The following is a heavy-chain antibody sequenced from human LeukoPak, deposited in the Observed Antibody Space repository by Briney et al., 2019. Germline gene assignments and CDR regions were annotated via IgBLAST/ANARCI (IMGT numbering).Heavy chain of an antibody. D-gene: IGHD3-22*01. V-gene: IGHV1-69*13. CDR2: IIPIFGTA. J-gene: IGHJ4*02. CDR1: GYSFTSYY. Sequence: ASVKVSCKASGYSFTSYYMHWVRQAPGQGLEWMGGIIPIFGTANYAQKFQGRVTITADESTSTAYMELSSLRSEDTAVYYCARHGTPRYYYDSSGYFNYFDYWGQGTLVTVSS. CDR3: ARHGTPRYYYDSSGYFNYFDY.